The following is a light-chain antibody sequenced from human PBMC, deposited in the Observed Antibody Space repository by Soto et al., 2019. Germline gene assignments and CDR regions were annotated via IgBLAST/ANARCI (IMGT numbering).Light chain of an antibody. CDR2: NSY. V-gene: IGLV1-44*01. CDR3: SSWDASLNVYV. J-gene: IGLJ1*01. CDR1: SSNIGSKT. Sequence: QSVLTQPPSASGTPGQRVTISCSGSSSNIGSKTVNWYQQLPGTVPKLLIYNSYQRPSGVPDRFSASKSGTSASLAISGLQSEDVSDYYCSSWDASLNVYVFGTXTKVTVL.